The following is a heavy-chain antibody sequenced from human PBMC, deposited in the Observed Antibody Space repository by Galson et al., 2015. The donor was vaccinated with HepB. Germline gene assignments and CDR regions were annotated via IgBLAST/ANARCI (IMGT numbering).Heavy chain of an antibody. CDR1: GLPFSNAW. D-gene: IGHD5-24*01. V-gene: IGHV3-15*01. CDR2: IKSKAHGGTR. J-gene: IGHJ4*02. Sequence: SLRLSCAASGLPFSNAWMNWVRQAPGKGLEWVGRIKSKAHGGTRDYAAPVEGRFTVSRDDSKNTLYLQMNSVTTEDTAVYYCATGEDGHSHWGQGTLVTVSS. CDR3: ATGEDGHSH.